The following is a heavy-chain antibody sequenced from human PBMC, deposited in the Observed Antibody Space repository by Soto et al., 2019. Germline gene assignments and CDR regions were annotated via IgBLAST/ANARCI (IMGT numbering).Heavy chain of an antibody. CDR3: AREREEXCSGGTCPNYYYYAMDV. J-gene: IGHJ6*02. D-gene: IGHD2-15*01. CDR2: IFYSAST. Sequence: SETLSLTCTVSGDSISGGGYYWSWIRQHPGKGLEWIGYIFYSASTYYNPSLKSRLTISVDTSKNQFSLKLSSVTAADTAVYYCAREREEXCSGGTCPNYYYYAMDVWGQGTTVTVSS. V-gene: IGHV4-31*03. CDR1: GDSISGGGYY.